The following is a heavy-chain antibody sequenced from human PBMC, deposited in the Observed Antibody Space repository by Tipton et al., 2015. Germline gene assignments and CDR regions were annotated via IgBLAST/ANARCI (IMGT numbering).Heavy chain of an antibody. CDR1: GYSFSSYG. Sequence: QLVQSGGEVKKPGASVKVSCTAFGYSFSSYGITWVRQAPGQGLEWMGWISGYNGNTNYAQNLQGRVTMTTDTSASTAYMELTSLRSDDTAMFYCARDSSAWYGDEFDIWGQGTMVTVSS. CDR3: ARDSSAWYGDEFDI. J-gene: IGHJ3*02. CDR2: ISGYNGNT. V-gene: IGHV1-18*01. D-gene: IGHD3-10*01.